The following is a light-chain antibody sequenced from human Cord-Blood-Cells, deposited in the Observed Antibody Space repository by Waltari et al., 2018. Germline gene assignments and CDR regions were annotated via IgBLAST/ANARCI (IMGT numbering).Light chain of an antibody. CDR2: EGS. J-gene: IGLJ2*01. Sequence: QSALTQPASVSGSPGQSITISCPGPSSDVGSYNLVSRYQQHPGNAPKLMIYEGSKRPSGVSNRCSGSKSGNTASLTISGLQAEDEADYDCCSYAGSSTHVVFGGGTKLTVL. V-gene: IGLV2-23*01. CDR1: SSDVGSYNL. CDR3: CSYAGSSTHVV.